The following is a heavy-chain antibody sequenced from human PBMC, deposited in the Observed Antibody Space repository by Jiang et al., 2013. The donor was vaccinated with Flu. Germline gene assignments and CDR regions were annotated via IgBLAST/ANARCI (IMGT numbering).Heavy chain of an antibody. CDR3: ARESNGHYYGDYFDY. D-gene: IGHD3-22*01. Sequence: SGAEVKKPGASVKVSCKASGYTFTGYYMHWVRQAPGQGLEWMGWINPNSGGTNYAQKFQGWVTMTRDTSISTAYMELSRLRSDDTAVYYCARESNGHYYGDYFDYWGQGTLVTVSS. J-gene: IGHJ4*02. CDR2: INPNSGGT. V-gene: IGHV1-2*04. CDR1: GYTFTGYY.